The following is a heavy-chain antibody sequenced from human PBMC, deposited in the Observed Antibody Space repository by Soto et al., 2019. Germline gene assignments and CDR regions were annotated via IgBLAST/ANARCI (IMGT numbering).Heavy chain of an antibody. Sequence: SETLSLTCAISGDSVSSNSAAWNWIRQSPSRDLEWLGRTYYRSKWYNDYAVSVKSRITINPDTSKNQFSLQLNSVTPEDTAVYYCARGGGSGRLYAFDIWGQGTMVPVS. CDR1: GDSVSSNSAA. CDR2: TYYRSKWYN. J-gene: IGHJ3*02. CDR3: ARGGGSGRLYAFDI. V-gene: IGHV6-1*01. D-gene: IGHD3-10*01.